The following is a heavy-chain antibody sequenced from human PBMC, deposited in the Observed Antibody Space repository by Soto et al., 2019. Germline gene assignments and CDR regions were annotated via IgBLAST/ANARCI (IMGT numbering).Heavy chain of an antibody. V-gene: IGHV3-33*01. CDR3: ARDQSGSSGYLFDY. D-gene: IGHD3-22*01. CDR1: GFTFSSYG. Sequence: GGSLRLSCAASGFTFSSYGMHWVRQAPGKGLEWVAVIWYDGSNKYYADSVKGRFTISRDNSKNTLYLQMNSLRAEDTAVYYCARDQSGSSGYLFDYWGKGTLVTVSS. CDR2: IWYDGSNK. J-gene: IGHJ4*02.